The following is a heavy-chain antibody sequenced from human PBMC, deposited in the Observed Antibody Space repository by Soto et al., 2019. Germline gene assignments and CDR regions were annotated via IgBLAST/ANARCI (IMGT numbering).Heavy chain of an antibody. Sequence: QFTLKESGPTVVKPTETLTLTCTFSGFSLTTGGVGVGWIRQPPGRSPEWLAVSYWNDDRRRSPSLEHRLTITKDTSKNQVVLTMTNMGPVDTATYYCIYRRSSWDYHGLDVWGQGIPVTVSS. CDR2: SYWNDDR. V-gene: IGHV2-5*01. CDR3: IYRRSSWDYHGLDV. D-gene: IGHD1-26*01. J-gene: IGHJ6*02. CDR1: GFSLTTGGVG.